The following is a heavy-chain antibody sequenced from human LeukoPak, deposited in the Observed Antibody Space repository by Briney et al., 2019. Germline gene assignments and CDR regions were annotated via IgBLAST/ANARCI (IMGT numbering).Heavy chain of an antibody. V-gene: IGHV3-30*18. Sequence: PGGSLRLSCAASGFNFSSYGIHWVRQAPGKGLEWVAVISYDGSYKFYADPVKDRFTISRDSSKNTLYLQMNSLRAEDTAVYYCAKDPFDYWGQGTLVTVSS. CDR3: AKDPFDY. CDR2: ISYDGSYK. CDR1: GFNFSSYG. J-gene: IGHJ4*02.